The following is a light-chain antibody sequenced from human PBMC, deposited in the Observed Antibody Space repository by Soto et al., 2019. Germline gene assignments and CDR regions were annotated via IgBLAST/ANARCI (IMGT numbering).Light chain of an antibody. CDR1: QSLSSNS. J-gene: IGKJ2*01. CDR2: GAS. Sequence: EIVLAQSPGTLSSSPGERATLSCGTSQSLSSNSLAWYQQKPGQAPRLLIYGASSRATGIPDRFSGSGSGTDFTLTISRLEPKDFAVYYCQQYGTSPYTFGQGTKVDIK. V-gene: IGKV3-20*01. CDR3: QQYGTSPYT.